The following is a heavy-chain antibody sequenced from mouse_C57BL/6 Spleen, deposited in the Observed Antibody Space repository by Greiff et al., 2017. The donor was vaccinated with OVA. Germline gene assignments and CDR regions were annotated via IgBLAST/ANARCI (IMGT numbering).Heavy chain of an antibody. CDR1: GFTFSDYG. D-gene: IGHD1-1*01. V-gene: IGHV5-17*01. CDR3: ARVYYGSSPYYFDY. CDR2: ISSGSSTI. J-gene: IGHJ2*01. Sequence: DVKLQESGGGLVKPGGSLKLSCAASGFTFSDYGMHWVRQAPEKGLEWVAYISSGSSTIYYADTVKGRFTISRDNAKNTLFLQMTSLRSEDTAMYYCARVYYGSSPYYFDYWGQGTTLTVSS.